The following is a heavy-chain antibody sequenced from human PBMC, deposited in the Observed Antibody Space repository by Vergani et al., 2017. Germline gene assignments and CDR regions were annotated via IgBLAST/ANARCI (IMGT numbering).Heavy chain of an antibody. J-gene: IGHJ4*02. Sequence: EVQLVESGGGLVQPGGSLRLSCAASGFTFSSYWMSWVRQAPGKGLEWVANIKQDGSEKYYVDSVKGRFTISRDNSKNTLYLQMNSLRAEDTAVYYCARDLGATWVFFDYWSQGTLVTVSS. D-gene: IGHD1-26*01. CDR1: GFTFSSYW. V-gene: IGHV3-7*01. CDR3: ARDLGATWVFFDY. CDR2: IKQDGSEK.